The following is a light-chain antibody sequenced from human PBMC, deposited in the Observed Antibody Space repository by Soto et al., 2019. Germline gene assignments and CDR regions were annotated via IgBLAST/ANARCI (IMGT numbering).Light chain of an antibody. V-gene: IGLV2-23*01. CDR1: SNDVGSYNL. J-gene: IGLJ3*02. CDR3: CSFAGSSWV. CDR2: EAT. Sequence: QSVLTQPASVSGSPGQSITISCTGTSNDVGSYNLVSWYLQFPGKAPKLVIYEATRRPSGVSNRFSGSKSGNTASLTISGLQADDEADYYCCSFAGSSWVFGGGTKLTVL.